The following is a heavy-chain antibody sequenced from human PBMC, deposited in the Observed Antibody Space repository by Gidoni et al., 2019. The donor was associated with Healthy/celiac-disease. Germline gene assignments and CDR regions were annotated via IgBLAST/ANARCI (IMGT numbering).Heavy chain of an antibody. Sequence: QVQLQDSGPGLVKPSQTLSLTCTVSGGSISSGGYYWSWIRQHPGKGLEWIGYIYYSGSTYYNPSLKSRVTISVDTSKNQFSLKLSSVTAADTAVYYCARIDYGAHLFDYWGQGTLVTVSS. CDR3: ARIDYGAHLFDY. CDR1: GGSISSGGYY. D-gene: IGHD4-17*01. J-gene: IGHJ4*02. CDR2: IYYSGST. V-gene: IGHV4-31*03.